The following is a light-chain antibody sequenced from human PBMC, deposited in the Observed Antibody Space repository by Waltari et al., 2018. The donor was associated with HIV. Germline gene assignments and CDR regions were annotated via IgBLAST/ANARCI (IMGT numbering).Light chain of an antibody. J-gene: IGLJ3*02. CDR2: DDS. CDR1: NIGSKR. CDR3: QLWDSSSDHPV. Sequence: SLELTQPPSVSVAPGQTARITRGGNNIGSKRVHWSQQKPGQAAVLGVQDDSDRPSGIPERFSGSNCGNTATLTISRVEAGDEADYYCQLWDSSSDHPVFGGGTKLTVL. V-gene: IGLV3-21*02.